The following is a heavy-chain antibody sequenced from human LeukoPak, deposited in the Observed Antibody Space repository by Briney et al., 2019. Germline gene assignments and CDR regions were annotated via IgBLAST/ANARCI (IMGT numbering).Heavy chain of an antibody. J-gene: IGHJ6*02. CDR1: GFTFSSYA. V-gene: IGHV3-23*01. CDR2: ISGSGSRT. CDR3: AKESSYYYYGMDV. Sequence: GGSLRLSCAASGFTFSSYAMTWVRQAPGKGLEWVSVISGSGSRTYYADSMKGRFTISRDNSKNTLYLQMNSLRAEDTAVYYCAKESSYYYYGMDVWGQGTTVSVSS.